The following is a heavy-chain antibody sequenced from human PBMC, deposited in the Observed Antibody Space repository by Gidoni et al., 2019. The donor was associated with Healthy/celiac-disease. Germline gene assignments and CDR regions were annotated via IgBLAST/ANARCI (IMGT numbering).Heavy chain of an antibody. J-gene: IGHJ4*02. CDR3: ARAIRIAAACIGY. Sequence: QVQLVESGGGVVQPGRALGLSCAASGVTCSRYGMHWVRQAPGKGLEWVVVIGDDGSNKYYADSVKVRFTISRDNYKNTLYLQMNSLRAEDTAGYYCARAIRIAAACIGYWGQGTLVTVSS. D-gene: IGHD6-13*01. CDR2: IGDDGSNK. CDR1: GVTCSRYG. V-gene: IGHV3-33*01.